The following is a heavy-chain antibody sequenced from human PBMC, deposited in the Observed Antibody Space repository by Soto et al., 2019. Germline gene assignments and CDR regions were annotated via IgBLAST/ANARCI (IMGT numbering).Heavy chain of an antibody. J-gene: IGHJ6*02. V-gene: IGHV1-3*01. Sequence: ASVKVSCKASGYTFTTYALHWVRQAPGQRPEWMGWINPASGHTKYSKKFQDRVTITRDTSASTGYMELSSLRSEDTTVYYCGRSVVGATGEILYNAMDVWGQGTTVTVSS. D-gene: IGHD1-26*01. CDR2: INPASGHT. CDR1: GYTFTTYA. CDR3: GRSVVGATGEILYNAMDV.